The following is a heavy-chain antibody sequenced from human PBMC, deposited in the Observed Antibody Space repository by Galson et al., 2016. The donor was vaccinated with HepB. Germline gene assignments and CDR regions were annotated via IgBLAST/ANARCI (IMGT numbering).Heavy chain of an antibody. CDR2: ISSLVTTK. Sequence: SLRLSCAGSGFTFSRSGLNWVRQAPGKGLQWVSYISSLVTTKYYADSVMGRFTISRDNAKNSVYLQMNSLRDEDTGIYYCARELVRSAFDLWGQGTMVTVSS. CDR1: GFTFSRSG. J-gene: IGHJ3*01. V-gene: IGHV3-48*02. D-gene: IGHD6-6*01. CDR3: ARELVRSAFDL.